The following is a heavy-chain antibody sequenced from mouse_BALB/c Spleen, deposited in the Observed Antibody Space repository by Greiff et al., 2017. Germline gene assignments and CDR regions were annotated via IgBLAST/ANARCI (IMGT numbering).Heavy chain of an antibody. CDR2: INPSTGYT. V-gene: IGHV1-7*01. CDR3: ARGGLLLRSYWYFDV. Sequence: VQLQQSGAELAKPGASVKMSCKASGYTFTSYWMHWVKQRPGQGLEWIGYINPSTGYTEYNQKFKDKATLTADKSSSTAYMQLSSLTSEDSAVYYCARGGLLLRSYWYFDVWGAGTTVTVSS. J-gene: IGHJ1*01. D-gene: IGHD1-1*01. CDR1: GYTFTSYW.